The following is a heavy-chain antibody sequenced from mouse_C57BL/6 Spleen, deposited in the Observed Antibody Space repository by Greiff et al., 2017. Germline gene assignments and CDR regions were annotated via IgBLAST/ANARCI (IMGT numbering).Heavy chain of an antibody. V-gene: IGHV1-4*01. J-gene: IGHJ4*01. Sequence: QVQLKESGAELARPGASVKMSCKASGYTFTSYTMHWVKQRPGQGLEWIGYINPSSGYTKYNQKFKDKATLTADKSSSTAYMQLSSLTSEDSAVYYCASKSLHYDEGAMDYWGQGTSVTVSS. CDR3: ASKSLHYDEGAMDY. D-gene: IGHD2-4*01. CDR2: INPSSGYT. CDR1: GYTFTSYT.